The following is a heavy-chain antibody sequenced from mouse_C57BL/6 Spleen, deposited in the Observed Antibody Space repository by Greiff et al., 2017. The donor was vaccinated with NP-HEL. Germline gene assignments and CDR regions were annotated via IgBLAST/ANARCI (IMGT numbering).Heavy chain of an antibody. CDR2: IYPGDGDT. Sequence: LEESGPELVKPGASVKISCKASGYAFSSSWMNWVKQRPGKGLEWIGRIYPGDGDTNYNGKFKGKATLTADKSSSTAYMQLSSLTSEDSAVYFCAKHYGSSYGYFDVWGTGTTVTVSS. V-gene: IGHV1-82*01. CDR3: AKHYGSSYGYFDV. J-gene: IGHJ1*03. CDR1: GYAFSSSW. D-gene: IGHD1-1*01.